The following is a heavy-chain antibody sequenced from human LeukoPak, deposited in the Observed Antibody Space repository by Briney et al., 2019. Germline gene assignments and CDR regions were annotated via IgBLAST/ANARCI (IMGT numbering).Heavy chain of an antibody. CDR1: GYSFASSW. CDR2: IFPDDSNT. Sequence: GESLKISCTASGYSFASSWIAWVRQMPGKGLEWMGTIFPDDSNTGYNPSFQGQVTMSADKSVSTAYLQWSSLKASDTAMYYCARQSVLPDYWGQGTLVTVSS. D-gene: IGHD2/OR15-2a*01. V-gene: IGHV5-51*01. J-gene: IGHJ4*02. CDR3: ARQSVLPDY.